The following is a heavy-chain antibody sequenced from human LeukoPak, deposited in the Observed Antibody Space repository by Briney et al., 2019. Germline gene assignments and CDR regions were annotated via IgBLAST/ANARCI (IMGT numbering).Heavy chain of an antibody. V-gene: IGHV1-2*02. CDR2: INPNSGGT. Sequence: PGASVKVSCKASGYTFTGYYMHWVRQAPGQGLEWMGWINPNSGGTSYAQKFQGRVTMTRDTSISTAYMELSRLRSDDTAVYYCARDLVVVPAASYYYYYGMDVWGQGTTVTVSS. J-gene: IGHJ6*02. CDR3: ARDLVVVPAASYYYYYGMDV. D-gene: IGHD2-2*01. CDR1: GYTFTGYY.